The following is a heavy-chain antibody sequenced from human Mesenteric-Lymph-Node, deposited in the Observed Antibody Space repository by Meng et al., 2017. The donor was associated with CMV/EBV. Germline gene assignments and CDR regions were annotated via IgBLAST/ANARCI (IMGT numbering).Heavy chain of an antibody. V-gene: IGHV4-34*01. Sequence: VQLQQWGAGRFNPSETMSLTCAVYGGSFSGYYWSWIRQPPGKGLEWIGEINHSGVPNYNPSLKSRVTISLDRSKNQFSLKLSSVTAEDTAVYYCARGSDIPVNNYWGQGTLVTVSS. D-gene: IGHD2-15*01. CDR1: GGSFSGYY. CDR2: INHSGVP. J-gene: IGHJ4*02. CDR3: ARGSDIPVNNY.